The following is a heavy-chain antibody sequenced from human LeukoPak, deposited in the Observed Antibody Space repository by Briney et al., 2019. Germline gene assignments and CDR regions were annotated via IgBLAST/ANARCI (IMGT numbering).Heavy chain of an antibody. D-gene: IGHD3-22*01. CDR2: IYSGGST. CDR1: GFTVSSNY. J-gene: IGHJ4*02. CDR3: ARAVNTHCYDSPHIDY. Sequence: GGSLRLSCAASGFTVSSNYMSWVRQAPGKGLEWVSVIYSGGSTYYADSVKGRFTISRDNSKNTLYLQMNSLRAEDTAVYYCARAVNTHCYDSPHIDYWGQGTLVTASS. V-gene: IGHV3-66*01.